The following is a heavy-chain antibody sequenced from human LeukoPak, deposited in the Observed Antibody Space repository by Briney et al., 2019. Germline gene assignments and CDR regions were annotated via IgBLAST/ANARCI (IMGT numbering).Heavy chain of an antibody. CDR3: ARSMTTVVTRLAYYYGGMDV. J-gene: IGHJ6*02. CDR2: ISAYNGNT. Sequence: GASVKVSCKASGYTFTSYGISWVRQAPGQGLEWMGWISAYNGNTNYAQKLQGRVTMTTDTSTSTAYMELRSLRSDDTAVYYCARSMTTVVTRLAYYYGGMDVWGQGTTVTVSS. D-gene: IGHD4-23*01. V-gene: IGHV1-18*01. CDR1: GYTFTSYG.